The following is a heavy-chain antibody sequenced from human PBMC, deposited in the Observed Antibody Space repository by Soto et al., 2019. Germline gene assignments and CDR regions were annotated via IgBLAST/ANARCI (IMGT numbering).Heavy chain of an antibody. J-gene: IGHJ6*03. V-gene: IGHV3-72*01. CDR1: GFTFSDHY. CDR3: ARGAKVWSGYRYYYYYMDV. D-gene: IGHD3-3*01. Sequence: GGSLRLSCAASGFTFSDHYMDWVRQAPGKGLEWVGRTRNKANSYTTEYAASVKGRFTISRDDSKNSLYLQMNSLKTEDTAVYYCARGAKVWSGYRYYYYYMDVWGKGTTVTVSS. CDR2: TRNKANSYTT.